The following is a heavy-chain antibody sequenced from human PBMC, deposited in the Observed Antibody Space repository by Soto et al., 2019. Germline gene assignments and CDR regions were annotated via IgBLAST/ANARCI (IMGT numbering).Heavy chain of an antibody. V-gene: IGHV5-51*01. Sequence: GESLKISCKGSGYNFAGYCIAWVRQMPWKGLGLMGIIYPSDSDTRYRPSFQGQVTISADKSISSAYLQWSSLRASDTAMYYCARGGVSTRNFDYWGQGTPVTVSS. CDR2: IYPSDSDT. J-gene: IGHJ4*02. CDR3: ARGGVSTRNFDY. CDR1: GYNFAGYC. D-gene: IGHD3-3*01.